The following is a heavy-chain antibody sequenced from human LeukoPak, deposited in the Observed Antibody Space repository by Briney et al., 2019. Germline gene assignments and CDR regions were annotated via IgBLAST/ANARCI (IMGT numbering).Heavy chain of an antibody. J-gene: IGHJ4*02. V-gene: IGHV4-34*01. CDR3: ARRGKPVALDY. D-gene: IGHD6-19*01. CDR1: GASLSGYY. Sequence: SETLSLTCAVYGASLSGYYWSWIRQPPGKGLEWIGEIDHSGRTNNNPSFKSRVATSGDTSKNQFSLKLSSLTAADTAVYYCARRGKPVALDYWGQGTLVTVSS. CDR2: IDHSGRT.